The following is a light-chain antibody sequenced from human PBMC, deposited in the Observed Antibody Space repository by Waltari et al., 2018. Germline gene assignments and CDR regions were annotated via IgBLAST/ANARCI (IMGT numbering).Light chain of an antibody. Sequence: DFVMTQSPDSLAVSLGERATINCRSSQSVFYSPTKKNYLAWYQQKPGQPPKLLIYWASTRQSGVPDRFSGSGSGTDFTLTITNLQAEDVAVYYCQQYYSSPPVTFGTGTKVEIK. CDR3: QQYYSSPPVT. V-gene: IGKV4-1*01. CDR1: QSVFYSPTKKNY. J-gene: IGKJ3*01. CDR2: WAS.